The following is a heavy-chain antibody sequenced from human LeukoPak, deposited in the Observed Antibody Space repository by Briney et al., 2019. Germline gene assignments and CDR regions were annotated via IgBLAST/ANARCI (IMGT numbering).Heavy chain of an antibody. D-gene: IGHD1-26*01. CDR2: IYYSGST. J-gene: IGHJ4*02. CDR3: ARGVGATTFDY. V-gene: IGHV4-59*01. CDR1: GGSISSYY. Sequence: PSETLSLTCTVSGGSISSYYRNWIRQPPAKGLEWIGYIYYSGSTNYNPSLKSRVTISVDTSKNQFSLKLSSVTAADTAVYYCARGVGATTFDYWGQGTLVTVSS.